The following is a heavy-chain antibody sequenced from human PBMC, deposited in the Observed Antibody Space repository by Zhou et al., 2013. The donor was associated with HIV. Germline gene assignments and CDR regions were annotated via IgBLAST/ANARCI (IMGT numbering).Heavy chain of an antibody. CDR3: ARDFPVAMTTVTRRPGWFDP. CDR2: MAPNSDVT. V-gene: IGHV1-2*02. Sequence: QVQLVQSGAEVKKPGASVKVSCKASGYTFTAYYIHWVRQAPGQGLEWMGWMAPNSDVTNFAPKLQGRVTMTRDTSISTAYMELSSLRSDDTAVYYCARDFPVAMTTVTRRPGWFDPWGQGTLVTVSS. J-gene: IGHJ5*02. CDR1: GYTFTAYY. D-gene: IGHD4-4*01.